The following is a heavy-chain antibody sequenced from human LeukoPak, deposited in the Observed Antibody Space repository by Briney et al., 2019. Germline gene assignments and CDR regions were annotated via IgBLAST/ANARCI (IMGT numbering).Heavy chain of an antibody. Sequence: GGSLRLSCAASGFTFSSYAMGWVRQAPGKGLEWVSAISGSGGSTYYADSVKGRFTISRDNSRNTLYLRMNSLRAEDTAVYYCAKEFAYSGSFDYWGQGTLVTVSS. D-gene: IGHD5-12*01. CDR2: ISGSGGST. CDR1: GFTFSSYA. V-gene: IGHV3-23*01. CDR3: AKEFAYSGSFDY. J-gene: IGHJ4*02.